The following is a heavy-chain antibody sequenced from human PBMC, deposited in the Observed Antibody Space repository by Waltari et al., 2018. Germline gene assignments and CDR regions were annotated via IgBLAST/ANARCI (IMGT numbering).Heavy chain of an antibody. V-gene: IGHV3-72*01. D-gene: IGHD1-26*01. CDR2: SRNKANSYTT. CDR1: GFPFGATY. CDR3: TRTSGGSYSQTDF. J-gene: IGHJ4*02. Sequence: EVQLVEFGGGFVQPGGSRRTSWVAFGFPFGATYIDGVRQAPGKGLEWVGRSRNKANSYTTEYAASVKGRFTISRDDSKNSLYLQMNSLKTEDTAVYYCTRTSGGSYSQTDFWGRGTLVTVSS.